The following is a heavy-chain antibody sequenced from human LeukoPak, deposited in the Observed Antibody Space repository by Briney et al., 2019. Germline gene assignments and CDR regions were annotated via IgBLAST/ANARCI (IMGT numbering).Heavy chain of an antibody. CDR2: IKQDGSTS. V-gene: IGHV3-7*01. CDR1: GFTFGDYA. D-gene: IGHD3-10*01. Sequence: PGGSLRLSCTASGFTFGDYAMSWVRQAPGKGPEWLANIKQDGSTSYYPDSVKGGFTIARDTAKNSLYLEMSRLGADDAAVYYCARDEATMVRGHDYWGQGTLVTVSS. J-gene: IGHJ4*02. CDR3: ARDEATMVRGHDY.